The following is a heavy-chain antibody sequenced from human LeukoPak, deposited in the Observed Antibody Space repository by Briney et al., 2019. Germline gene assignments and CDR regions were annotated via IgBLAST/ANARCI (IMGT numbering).Heavy chain of an antibody. V-gene: IGHV3-23*01. D-gene: IGHD6-13*01. Sequence: GGSLRLSCAASGFTFNNYAMTWVRQAPGKGLEWVSLTSNSGDTTYYADSVKGRFIVSRDNSKSTLYLQMNSLRAEDTAVYYCAKGGSSWYFDAFDVWGQGTMVTVSS. J-gene: IGHJ3*01. CDR2: TSNSGDTT. CDR3: AKGGSSWYFDAFDV. CDR1: GFTFNNYA.